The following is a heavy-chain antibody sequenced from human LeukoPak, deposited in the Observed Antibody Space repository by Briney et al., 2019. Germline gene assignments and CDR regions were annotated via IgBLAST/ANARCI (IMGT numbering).Heavy chain of an antibody. J-gene: IGHJ4*02. CDR2: ISGSGGST. V-gene: IGHV3-23*01. CDR1: GFTFSSYA. D-gene: IGHD6-6*01. Sequence: GGSLRLSCAASGFTFSSYAMSWVRQAPGKGLEWVSAISGSGGSTYYADSVKGRFTISRDNSKNTLYLQMINLRAEDTAVYYCAKNAKYSSSSSEVDYWGQGTLVTVSS. CDR3: AKNAKYSSSSSEVDY.